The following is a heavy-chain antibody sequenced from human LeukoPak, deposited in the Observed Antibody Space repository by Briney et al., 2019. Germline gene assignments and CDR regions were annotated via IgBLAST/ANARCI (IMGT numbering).Heavy chain of an antibody. CDR1: GYTFTSYY. J-gene: IGHJ4*02. Sequence: ASVNVSCKASGYTFTSYYMHWVRQAPGQGLEWMGRINPNSGGTNYAQKFQGRVTMTRDTSISTAYMELSRLRPDDTAVYYCARIAVAGSPFDYWGQGTLVTVSS. CDR3: ARIAVAGSPFDY. V-gene: IGHV1-2*06. CDR2: INPNSGGT. D-gene: IGHD6-19*01.